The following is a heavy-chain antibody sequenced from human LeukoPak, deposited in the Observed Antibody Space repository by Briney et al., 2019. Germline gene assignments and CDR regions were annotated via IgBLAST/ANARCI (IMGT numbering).Heavy chain of an antibody. CDR1: GFXFSNYA. J-gene: IGHJ3*02. Sequence: GGSLRLSCAASGFXFSNYAMSWVRQAPGKGLQWVSGITARADSTYYADSVKGRVTISRDNSKNTLFLQLNSLRAEDAAVYYCAKTYMWSIDAFHIWGQGTMVTVSS. D-gene: IGHD2-8*02. CDR2: ITARADST. CDR3: AKTYMWSIDAFHI. V-gene: IGHV3-23*01.